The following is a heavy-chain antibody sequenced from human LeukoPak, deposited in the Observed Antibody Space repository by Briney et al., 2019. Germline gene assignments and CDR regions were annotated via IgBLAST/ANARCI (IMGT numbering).Heavy chain of an antibody. CDR1: GGSISSGGYS. Sequence: SETPSLTCAVSGGSISSGGYSWSWIRQPPGKGLEWIGCIYHSGSTYYNPSLKSRVTISVDRSKNQFSLKLSSVTAADTAVYYCARVSGAVAGTPWFDPWGQGTLVTVSS. CDR3: ARVSGAVAGTPWFDP. CDR2: IYHSGST. J-gene: IGHJ5*02. V-gene: IGHV4-30-2*01. D-gene: IGHD6-19*01.